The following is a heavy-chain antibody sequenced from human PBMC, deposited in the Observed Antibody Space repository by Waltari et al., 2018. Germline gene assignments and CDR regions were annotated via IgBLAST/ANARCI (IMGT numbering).Heavy chain of an antibody. Sequence: EVQLVESGGGLVKPGGSLRLSCAASGCTFSSYSMNCVRQAAGKWLEWVSSISSSSSYIYYADSVKGRFTISRDNAKNSLYLQMNSLRAEDTAVYYCAKDYVRLYSGGYYVDYWGQGTLVTVSS. CDR3: AKDYVRLYSGGYYVDY. V-gene: IGHV3-21*01. CDR1: GCTFSSYS. J-gene: IGHJ4*02. D-gene: IGHD5-12*01. CDR2: ISSSSSYI.